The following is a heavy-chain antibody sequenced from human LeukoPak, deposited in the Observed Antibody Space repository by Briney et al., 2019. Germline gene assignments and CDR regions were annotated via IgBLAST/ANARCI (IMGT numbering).Heavy chain of an antibody. CDR1: GGSISSGGYS. CDR3: ASYGPPTLGRAFDI. Sequence: PSETLSLTCAVPGGSISSGGYSWSWIRQPPGKGLEWIGYIYHSGSTYYNPSLKSRVTISVDRSKNQFSLKLSSVTAADTAVYYCASYGPPTLGRAFDIWGQGTMVTVSS. D-gene: IGHD4-17*01. CDR2: IYHSGST. J-gene: IGHJ3*02. V-gene: IGHV4-30-2*01.